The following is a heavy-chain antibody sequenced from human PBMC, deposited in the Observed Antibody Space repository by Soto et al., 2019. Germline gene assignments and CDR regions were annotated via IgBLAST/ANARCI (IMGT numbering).Heavy chain of an antibody. CDR2: IYYSGST. CDR1: GGSISSGGYY. Sequence: QVQLQESGPGLVKPSQTLSLTCTVSGGSISSGGYYWSWILQHPGKGLEWIGYIYYSGSTYYNPSLKSRVTISVDTSKNQFSLKLSSVTAADTAVYYCARGGRRSPGMDVWGQGTTVTVSS. CDR3: ARGGRRSPGMDV. V-gene: IGHV4-31*03. J-gene: IGHJ6*02.